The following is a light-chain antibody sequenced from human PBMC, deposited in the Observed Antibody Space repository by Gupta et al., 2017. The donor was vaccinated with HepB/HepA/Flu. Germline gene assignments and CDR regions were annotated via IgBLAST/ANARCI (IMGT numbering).Light chain of an antibody. V-gene: IGLV1-40*01. Sequence: QSVLTQPPSVSAAPGQRVTISCTGSSSNIGARYDVHWYQHLPGTAPKLLIYGNSNRPSGVPDRFSGSKSGTSASLAITGLQAEDEADYYCQSYDSSMSGSRVFGTGTKLTVL. CDR3: QSYDSSMSGSRV. J-gene: IGLJ1*01. CDR1: SSNIGARYD. CDR2: GNS.